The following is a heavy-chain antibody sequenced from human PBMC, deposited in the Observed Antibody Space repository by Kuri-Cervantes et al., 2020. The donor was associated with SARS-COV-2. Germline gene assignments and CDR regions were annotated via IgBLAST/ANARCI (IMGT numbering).Heavy chain of an antibody. J-gene: IGHJ4*02. CDR1: GFTFSSYS. CDR3: ARDADSSSWYAY. D-gene: IGHD3-22*01. CDR2: IKQDGSER. V-gene: IGHV3-7*01. Sequence: GESLKISCAASGFTFSSYSMNWVRQAPGKGLEWVANIKQDGSERFYVDSVKGRFTISRDNAKNSPYLQMDSLRVEDTAVYYCARDADSSSWYAYWGQGALVTVSS.